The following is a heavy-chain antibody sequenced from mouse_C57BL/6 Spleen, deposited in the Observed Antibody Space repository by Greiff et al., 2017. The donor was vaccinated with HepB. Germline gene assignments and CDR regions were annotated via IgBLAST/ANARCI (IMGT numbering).Heavy chain of an antibody. Sequence: VKLVESGAELVKPGASVKISCKASGYAFSSYWMNWVKQRPGKGLEWIGQIYPGDGDTNYNGKFKGKATLTADKSSSTAYMQLSSLTSEDSAVYFCARGRYDYGGGRFAYWGQGTLVTVSA. CDR3: ARGRYDYGGGRFAY. CDR1: GYAFSSYW. V-gene: IGHV1-80*01. J-gene: IGHJ3*01. D-gene: IGHD2-4*01. CDR2: IYPGDGDT.